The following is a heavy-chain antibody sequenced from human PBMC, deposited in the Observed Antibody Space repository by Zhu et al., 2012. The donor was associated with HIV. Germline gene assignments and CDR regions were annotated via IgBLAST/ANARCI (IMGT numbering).Heavy chain of an antibody. D-gene: IGHD3-10*01. V-gene: IGHV4-59*01. J-gene: IGHJ5*02. CDR2: IYYSGST. Sequence: QVQLQESGPGLVKPSETLSLTCTVSGGSISSYYWSWIRQPPGKGLEWIGYIYYSGSTNYNPSLKSRVTTSVDTSKNQFSLKLSSVTAADTAVYYCARDLYYYGSGAQGWFDPWGQGTLVTVSS. CDR3: ARDLYYYGSGAQGWFDP. CDR1: GGSISSYY.